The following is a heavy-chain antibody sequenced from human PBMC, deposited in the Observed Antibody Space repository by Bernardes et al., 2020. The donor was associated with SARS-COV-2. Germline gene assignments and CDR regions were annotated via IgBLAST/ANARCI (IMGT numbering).Heavy chain of an antibody. V-gene: IGHV3-48*01. CDR1: GFTFSSYS. Sequence: GGSLRLSCAASGFTFSSYSMNWVRQAPGKGLEWVSYISSSSSTIYYADSVKGRFTISRDNAKNSLYLQMNSLRAEDTAVYYCARIGFVLGMDVWGQGTTVTVSS. J-gene: IGHJ6*02. CDR2: ISSSSSTI. CDR3: ARIGFVLGMDV. D-gene: IGHD2-15*01.